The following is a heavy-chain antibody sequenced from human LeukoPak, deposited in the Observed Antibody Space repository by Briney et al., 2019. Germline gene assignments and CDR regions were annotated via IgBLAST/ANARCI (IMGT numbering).Heavy chain of an antibody. CDR2: ISSSSSYI. J-gene: IGHJ4*02. Sequence: PGGSLRLSCAASGFTFSSYSMNWVRQAPGKGLEWVSSISSSSSYIYNADSVKGRFTISRDNAKNSLYLQINSLRAEDTAVYYCARGLGYCSSSSCRGSFDSWGQGTLVTVSS. D-gene: IGHD2-2*01. CDR1: GFTFSSYS. V-gene: IGHV3-21*01. CDR3: ARGLGYCSSSSCRGSFDS.